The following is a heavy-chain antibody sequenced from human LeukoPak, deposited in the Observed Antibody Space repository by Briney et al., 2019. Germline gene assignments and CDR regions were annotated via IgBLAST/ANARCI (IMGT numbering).Heavy chain of an antibody. D-gene: IGHD5-18*01. CDR1: GFTFTNYW. J-gene: IGHJ6*02. V-gene: IGHV3-74*01. Sequence: GGSLRLSCAASGFTFTNYWMHWVRQAPGMGLVWVSRLPPDELDIIYADSVKGRFTISRDNAKNTLYLQMNSLRAEDTAVYYCARDAVDTANAVWGQGTTVTVSS. CDR3: ARDAVDTANAV. CDR2: LPPDELDI.